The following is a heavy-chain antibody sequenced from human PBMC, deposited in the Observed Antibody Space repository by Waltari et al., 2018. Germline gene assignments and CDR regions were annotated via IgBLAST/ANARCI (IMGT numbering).Heavy chain of an antibody. CDR1: GYTLSQYA. Sequence: QVQLVQSGSELKKPGASVTISCKTSGYTLSQYAMNWVRQAPGQGLEWMGWINTNSGHPTYAQDFTGRFVCSLDTSVSTAYLHINGLKADDTAVYYCARGSNFGDPWGQGTLVTVSS. D-gene: IGHD4-4*01. V-gene: IGHV7-4-1*02. CDR3: ARGSNFGDP. J-gene: IGHJ5*02. CDR2: INTNSGHP.